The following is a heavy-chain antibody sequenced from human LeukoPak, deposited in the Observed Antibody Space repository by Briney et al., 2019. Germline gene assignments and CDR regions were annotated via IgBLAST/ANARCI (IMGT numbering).Heavy chain of an antibody. CDR2: ISSSGSYI. CDR3: ARASGSGSYQTPFDY. CDR1: GFTFSSYS. Sequence: PGGSLRLSCAASGFTFSSYSMNWVRQAPGKGLEWVSSISSSGSYIYYADSAKGRFTISRDNAKNSLYLQMNSLRAEDTAVYYCARASGSGSYQTPFDYWGQGTLVTVSS. J-gene: IGHJ4*02. D-gene: IGHD1-26*01. V-gene: IGHV3-21*01.